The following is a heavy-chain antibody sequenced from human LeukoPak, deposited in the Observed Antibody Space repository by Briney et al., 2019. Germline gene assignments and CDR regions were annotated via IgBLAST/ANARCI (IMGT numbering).Heavy chain of an antibody. CDR2: IVVGSGNT. CDR1: VFTXTNCA. J-gene: IGHJ3*02. V-gene: IGHV1-58*02. Sequence: GTSVTVTCKASVFTXTNCAMQWVRQARAQRLEWIGLIVVGSGNTNYAQKFQERVTITRDMSTRTVYMELSSLTSEDTAVYYCVRGIVGDPVAFDIWGQGTMVTVSS. CDR3: VRGIVGDPVAFDI. D-gene: IGHD1-26*01.